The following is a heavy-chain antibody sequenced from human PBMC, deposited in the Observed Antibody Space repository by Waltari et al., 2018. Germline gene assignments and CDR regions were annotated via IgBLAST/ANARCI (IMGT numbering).Heavy chain of an antibody. J-gene: IGHJ4*02. Sequence: QVQLQQWGAGLLKPSETLSLTCAVYGGSFSGYYWSWIRQPPGKGLEWIGEINHSGITNYNPSLKSRVTISVDTSKNQFSLKLSSVTAADTAVYYCARHLRITIFGVVMQYYFDYWGQGTLVTVSS. CDR1: GGSFSGYY. CDR2: INHSGIT. V-gene: IGHV4-34*01. CDR3: ARHLRITIFGVVMQYYFDY. D-gene: IGHD3-3*01.